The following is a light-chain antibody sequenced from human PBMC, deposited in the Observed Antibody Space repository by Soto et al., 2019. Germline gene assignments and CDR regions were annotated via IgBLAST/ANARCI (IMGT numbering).Light chain of an antibody. CDR3: ATDHGSGSNFVWV. V-gene: IGLV9-49*01. Sequence: QAVVTQPPSASASLGASVTLTCTLSSGYNNYKVDWYQQSPGKGPRFVMRVGTGGIVGSRGDGIPDRFSVLGSGLNRYLTIKNVQEEDESDYHCATDHGSGSNFVWVFGGGTQLTVL. J-gene: IGLJ3*02. CDR1: SGYNNYK. CDR2: VGTGGIVG.